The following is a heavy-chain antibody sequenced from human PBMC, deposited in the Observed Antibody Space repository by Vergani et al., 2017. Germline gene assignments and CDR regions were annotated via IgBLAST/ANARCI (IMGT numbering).Heavy chain of an antibody. CDR2: IYYSGST. D-gene: IGHD6-19*01. Sequence: QLQLQESGPGLVKPSATLSLTCSVSGASIRSSNYYWGWIRQPPGKGLEWIESIYYSGSTYYNPSLKSRVTISVDTSKNQFSLKLSSVTAADTAVYFCARHSTVEWLVKLGWIYPWGQGILVTVSS. V-gene: IGHV4-39*01. CDR1: GASIRSSNYY. J-gene: IGHJ5*02. CDR3: ARHSTVEWLVKLGWIYP.